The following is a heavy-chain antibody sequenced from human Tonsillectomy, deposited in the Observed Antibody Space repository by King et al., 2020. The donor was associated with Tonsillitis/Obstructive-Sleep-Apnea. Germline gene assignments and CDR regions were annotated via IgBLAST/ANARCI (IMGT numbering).Heavy chain of an antibody. CDR3: ASGGFGEAAFWSLESWFYYYLDV. CDR2: IIPMFGTA. J-gene: IGHJ6*03. D-gene: IGHD3-10*01. CDR1: GGTFSSFA. Sequence: QLVQSGAEVKKPGSSVKVSCKASGGTFSSFAISWVRQAPGQGLEWMGGIIPMFGTANYAQKFQGRVTITADDSTSTAHMELSSLRSEDAAVYYCASGGFGEAAFWSLESWFYYYLDVWGKGTTVTVSS. V-gene: IGHV1-69*12.